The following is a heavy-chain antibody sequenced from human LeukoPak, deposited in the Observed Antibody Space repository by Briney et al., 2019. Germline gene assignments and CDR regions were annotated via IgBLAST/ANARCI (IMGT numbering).Heavy chain of an antibody. CDR1: GFTFSSYS. CDR2: ISSSSSYI. J-gene: IGHJ4*02. Sequence: GGSLRLSCAASGFTFSSYSMNWVRQAPGKGLEWVSSISSSSSYIYYADSVKGRFTISRDNAKNSLYLQMNGLRAEDTAVYYCARDRPSDFWSGYYYYWGQGTLVTVSS. V-gene: IGHV3-21*01. CDR3: ARDRPSDFWSGYYYY. D-gene: IGHD3-3*01.